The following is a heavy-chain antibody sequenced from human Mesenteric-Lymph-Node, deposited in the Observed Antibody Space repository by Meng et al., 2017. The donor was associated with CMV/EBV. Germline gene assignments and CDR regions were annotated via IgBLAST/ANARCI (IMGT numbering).Heavy chain of an antibody. CDR1: GFTVSSNY. V-gene: IGHV3-66*02. CDR3: ARDSSGWYMGFDY. CDR2: IYTGGTT. D-gene: IGHD6-19*01. J-gene: IGHJ4*02. Sequence: GESLKISCAASGFTVSSNYMSWVRQATGKGLEWVSTIYTGGTTYYADSVKGRFTISRDSSKNTLYLQMNSLRPEDTAVYYCARDSSGWYMGFDYWGQGTLVTVSS.